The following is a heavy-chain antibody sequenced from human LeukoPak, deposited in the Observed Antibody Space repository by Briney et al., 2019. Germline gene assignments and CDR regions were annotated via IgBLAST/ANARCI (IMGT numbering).Heavy chain of an antibody. CDR1: GFTFSSYG. V-gene: IGHV3-30*18. Sequence: GGSLRLSCAASGFTFSSYGMHWVRQAPGKGLEWVAVISYDGSNKYYADSVKGRFTISRDNSKNTLYLQMNSLRAEDTAVYYCAQEGGDYFDYWGQGTLVTVSS. D-gene: IGHD1-26*01. J-gene: IGHJ4*02. CDR3: AQEGGDYFDY. CDR2: ISYDGSNK.